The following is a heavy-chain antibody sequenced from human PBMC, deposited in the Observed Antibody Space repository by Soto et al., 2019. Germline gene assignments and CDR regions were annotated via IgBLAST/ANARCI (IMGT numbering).Heavy chain of an antibody. CDR1: GFSLTTSGMG. D-gene: IGHD3-16*01. CDR2: ISWDDNK. J-gene: IGHJ5*02. V-gene: IGHV2-5*02. Sequence: QITLKESGPTLVKPTQTLTLTCSFSGFSLTTSGMGVGWIRQPPGKALEWLALISWDDNKRYSPSLKRRLTISKDNCHNQVGLTMTDMDPLDRGTYYRARSMIVPGGNWFDSWGQGTLGTVSS. CDR3: ARSMIVPGGNWFDS.